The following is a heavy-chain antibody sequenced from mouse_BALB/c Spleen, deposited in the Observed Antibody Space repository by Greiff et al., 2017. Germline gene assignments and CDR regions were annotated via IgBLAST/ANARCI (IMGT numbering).Heavy chain of an antibody. CDR3: ARHKGLNRYDAWFAY. J-gene: IGHJ3*01. Sequence: EVQVVESGGGLVKPGGSLKLSCAASGFAFSSYDMSWVRQTPEKRLEWVAYISSGGGSTYYPDTVKGRFTISRDNAKNTLYLQMSSLKSEDTAMYYCARHKGLNRYDAWFAYWGQGTLVTVSA. CDR1: GFAFSSYD. CDR2: ISSGGGST. V-gene: IGHV5-12-1*01. D-gene: IGHD2-14*01.